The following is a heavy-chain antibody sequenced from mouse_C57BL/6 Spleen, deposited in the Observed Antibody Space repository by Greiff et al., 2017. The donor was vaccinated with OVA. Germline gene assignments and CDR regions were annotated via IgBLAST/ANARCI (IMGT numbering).Heavy chain of an antibody. Sequence: VQLQQSGPELVKPGASVKISCKASGYTFTDYYMNWVKQSHGKSLEWIGDINPNNGGTSYNQKFKGKATLTVDKSSSTAYMELRSLTSEDSAVYYCASQKNEGFAYWGQGTLVTVSA. CDR3: ASQKNEGFAY. CDR1: GYTFTDYY. CDR2: INPNNGGT. V-gene: IGHV1-26*01. J-gene: IGHJ3*01.